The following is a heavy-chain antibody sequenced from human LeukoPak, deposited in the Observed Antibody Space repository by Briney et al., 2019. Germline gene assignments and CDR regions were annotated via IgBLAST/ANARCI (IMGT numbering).Heavy chain of an antibody. V-gene: IGHV3-21*01. CDR3: ARVPDYYGSGTYYKIYYYYYMDV. CDR2: ISSSSSYI. D-gene: IGHD3-10*01. Sequence: GGSLRLSCAASGFTFSSFTMNWVRQAPGKGLEWVSSISSSSSYIYYADSLKGRFTISRDNAKNSLYLQMNSLRAEDTAVYYCARVPDYYGSGTYYKIYYYYYMDVWGKGTTVTISS. CDR1: GFTFSSFT. J-gene: IGHJ6*03.